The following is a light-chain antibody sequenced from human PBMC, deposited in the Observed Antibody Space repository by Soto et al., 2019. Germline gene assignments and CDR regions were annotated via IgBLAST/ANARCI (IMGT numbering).Light chain of an antibody. CDR1: QSVSRNS. J-gene: IGKJ4*01. V-gene: IGKV3-20*01. Sequence: EIVLTQSPGTLSLSVGETATLSCRASQSVSRNSLTWYQQRPGQAPTLLISGASSRATGIPDRFSGSGSGTDLTLTLNRLEPEDFAVYFCQQYGSSPPPFGGGTKVEIK. CDR2: GAS. CDR3: QQYGSSPPP.